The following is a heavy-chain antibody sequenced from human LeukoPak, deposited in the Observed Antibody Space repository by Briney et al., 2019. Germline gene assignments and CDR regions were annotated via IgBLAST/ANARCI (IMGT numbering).Heavy chain of an antibody. V-gene: IGHV4-38-2*02. Sequence: SETLSLTCTVSGYSISSGYYWGWIRQPPGKGLEWIGEINHSGSTNYNPSLKSRVTISVDTSKNQFSLKLSSVTAADTAVYYCARGTAGSGYDSIDYWGQGTLVTVSS. CDR1: GYSISSGYY. D-gene: IGHD5-12*01. CDR2: INHSGST. J-gene: IGHJ4*02. CDR3: ARGTAGSGYDSIDY.